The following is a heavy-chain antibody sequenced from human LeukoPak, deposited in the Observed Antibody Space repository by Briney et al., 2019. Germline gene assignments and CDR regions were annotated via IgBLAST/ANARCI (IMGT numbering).Heavy chain of an antibody. CDR3: TRSPSSGWYEIFDY. CDR1: GFTFNNAW. Sequence: GGSLRLSCAASGFTFNNAWMSWVRQAPGKGLEWVGRIKSKTDGGTTDYAAPVKGRFTISRDDSKSIAYLQMNSLKTEDTAVYYCTRSPSSGWYEIFDYWGQGTLVTVSS. V-gene: IGHV3-15*01. D-gene: IGHD6-19*01. J-gene: IGHJ4*02. CDR2: IKSKTDGGTT.